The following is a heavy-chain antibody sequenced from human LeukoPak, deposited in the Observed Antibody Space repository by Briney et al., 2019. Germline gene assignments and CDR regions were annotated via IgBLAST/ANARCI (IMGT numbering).Heavy chain of an antibody. V-gene: IGHV4-4*02. CDR1: GGSISRSTW. J-gene: IGHJ4*02. Sequence: SETLSLTCAVSGGSISRSTWWNWVRQPPGKGLEWIGEFYHSGSPNYNPSLKSRTTILVDKSEYQCSLKLSSVTAAYTAVYYCARVADYYDSSGFSYYFDYWGQGTLVTVSS. CDR2: FYHSGSP. D-gene: IGHD3-22*01. CDR3: ARVADYYDSSGFSYYFDY.